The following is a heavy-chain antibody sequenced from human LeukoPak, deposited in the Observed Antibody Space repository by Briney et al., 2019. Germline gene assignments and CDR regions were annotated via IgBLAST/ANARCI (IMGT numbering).Heavy chain of an antibody. CDR1: GYRFTNYW. CDR3: ARRVDSYWFFDY. V-gene: IGHV5-51*01. Sequence: GASLRTSLKGPGYRFTNYWIGWVRPMPGKGLEWMGIIYPGDSDTRYIPSFQGQVTISADKSISTAYLQWSSLKASDTAMYYCARRVDSYWFFDYWGQGTLVTVSS. CDR2: IYPGDSDT. J-gene: IGHJ4*02. D-gene: IGHD1-26*01.